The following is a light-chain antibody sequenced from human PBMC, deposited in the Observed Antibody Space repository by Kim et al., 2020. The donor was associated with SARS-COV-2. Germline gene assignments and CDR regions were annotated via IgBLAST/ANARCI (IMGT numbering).Light chain of an antibody. J-gene: IGKJ5*01. Sequence: PGERATLSCRASQSVSSYLAWYQQKPGQAPRLLIYDASNRATGIPARFSGSGSGTDFTLTISSLEPEDFAVYYCQQRSNWPPKITFGQGTRLEIK. CDR3: QQRSNWPPKIT. CDR2: DAS. V-gene: IGKV3-11*01. CDR1: QSVSSY.